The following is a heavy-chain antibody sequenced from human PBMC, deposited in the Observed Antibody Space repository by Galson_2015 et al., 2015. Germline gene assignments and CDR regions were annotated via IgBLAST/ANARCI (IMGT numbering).Heavy chain of an antibody. V-gene: IGHV1-69*13. Sequence: SVKVSCKASGGTFSSYAISWVRQAPGQGLGWMGGIIPIFGTANYAQKFQGRVTITADESTSTAYMELSSLRSEDTAVYYCARSRDDYGDYEPNTPFDYWGQGTLVTVSS. CDR1: GGTFSSYA. CDR3: ARSRDDYGDYEPNTPFDY. D-gene: IGHD4-17*01. CDR2: IIPIFGTA. J-gene: IGHJ4*02.